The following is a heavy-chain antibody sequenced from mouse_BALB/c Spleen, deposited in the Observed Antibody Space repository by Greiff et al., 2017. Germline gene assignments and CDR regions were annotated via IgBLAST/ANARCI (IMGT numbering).Heavy chain of an antibody. CDR3: ARGQYYGSSYWFAY. V-gene: IGHV14-3*02. D-gene: IGHD1-1*01. J-gene: IGHJ3*01. CDR2: IDPANGNT. CDR1: GFNIKDTY. Sequence: VQLKQSGAELVKPGASVKLSCTASGFNIKDTYMHWVKQRPEQGLEWIGRIDPANGNTKYDPKFQGKATITADTSSNTAYLQLSSLTSEDTAVYYCARGQYYGSSYWFAYWGQGTLVTVSA.